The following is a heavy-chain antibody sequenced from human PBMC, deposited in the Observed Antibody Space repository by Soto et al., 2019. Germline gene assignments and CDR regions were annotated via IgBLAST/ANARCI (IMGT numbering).Heavy chain of an antibody. J-gene: IGHJ5*02. Sequence: GGSLRLSCAASGFTVSSNYMSWVRQAPGKGLEWVSVIYSGGSTYYADSVKGRFIISRDDSKNTLFLQMNSLRAEDTAVYYCARDLRPYSGYDGGFDPWGQGT. CDR1: GFTVSSNY. CDR2: IYSGGST. V-gene: IGHV3-66*01. CDR3: ARDLRPYSGYDGGFDP. D-gene: IGHD5-12*01.